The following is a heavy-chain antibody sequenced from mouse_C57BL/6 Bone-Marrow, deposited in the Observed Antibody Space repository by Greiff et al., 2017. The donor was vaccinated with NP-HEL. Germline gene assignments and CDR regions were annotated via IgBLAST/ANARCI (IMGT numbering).Heavy chain of an antibody. V-gene: IGHV3-6*01. J-gene: IGHJ2*01. CDR1: GYSITSGYY. CDR3: ARRSPDFDY. Sequence: EVQLVESGPGLVKPSQSLSLTCSVTGYSITSGYYWNWIRQSPGNKLEWMGYISYDGSNNYNPSLKNRISITRDTSKNQFFLKLNSVTTEDTATYYCARRSPDFDYWGQGTTLTVSS. CDR2: ISYDGSN.